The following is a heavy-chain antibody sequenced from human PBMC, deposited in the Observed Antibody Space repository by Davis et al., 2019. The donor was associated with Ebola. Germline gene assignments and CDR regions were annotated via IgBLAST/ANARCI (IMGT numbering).Heavy chain of an antibody. J-gene: IGHJ5*02. D-gene: IGHD6-19*01. CDR3: ARHKGGSDWSNWFDP. CDR1: GGSFSGYY. Sequence: SETLSLTCAVYGGSFSGYYWSWIRQPPGKGLEWIGEINHSGSTNYNPSLKSRVTISVDTSDNQFSLKLGSVTAADTAVYFCARHKGGSDWSNWFDPWGQGTLVTVSS. V-gene: IGHV4-34*01. CDR2: INHSGST.